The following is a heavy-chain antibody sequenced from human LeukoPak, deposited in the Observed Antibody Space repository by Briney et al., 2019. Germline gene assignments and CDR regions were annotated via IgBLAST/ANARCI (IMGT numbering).Heavy chain of an antibody. Sequence: GGSLRLSCAASGFTFSSYGMHWVRQAPGKGLEWVAVIWYDGSNKYYADSVKGRFTISRDNAKSSLFLQMNSLRAEDTAVYYCARDHGSHYYGSGTYSPNFDYWGQGTLVTVSS. CDR2: IWYDGSNK. CDR1: GFTFSSYG. CDR3: ARDHGSHYYGSGTYSPNFDY. J-gene: IGHJ4*02. D-gene: IGHD3-10*01. V-gene: IGHV3-33*01.